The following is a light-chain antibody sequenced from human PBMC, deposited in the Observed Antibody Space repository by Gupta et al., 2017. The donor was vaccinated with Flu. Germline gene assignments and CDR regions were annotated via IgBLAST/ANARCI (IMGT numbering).Light chain of an antibody. CDR1: SHSVSTSHC. V-gene: IGLV8-61*01. CDR2: STS. CDR3: GLYMGSGWV. J-gene: IGLJ3*02. Sequence: TVTPTCLLSSHSVSTSHCHRRHQQTAAQALRTLIYSTSTRSSGVPARLSGSIRGNTAALTTTGAQADDDDDYYCGLYMGSGWVFGGGTKLTVL.